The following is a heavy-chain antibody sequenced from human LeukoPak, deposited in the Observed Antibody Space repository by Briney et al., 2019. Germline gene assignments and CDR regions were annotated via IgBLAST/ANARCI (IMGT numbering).Heavy chain of an antibody. CDR3: ARHGGDYGDYYFDY. CDR2: IYYSGST. J-gene: IGHJ4*02. Sequence: SETLSLTCAVYGGSFSGYYWSWIRQPPGKGLERIGTIYYSGSTHYNPSLKSRVTISVDTSKNQFSLKLSSVTAADTAVYYCARHGGDYGDYYFDYWGQGTLVTVSS. CDR1: GGSFSGYY. V-gene: IGHV4-34*01. D-gene: IGHD4-17*01.